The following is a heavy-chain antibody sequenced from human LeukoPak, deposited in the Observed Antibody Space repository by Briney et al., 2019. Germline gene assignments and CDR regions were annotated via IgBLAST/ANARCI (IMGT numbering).Heavy chain of an antibody. D-gene: IGHD2-8*01. CDR2: ISSSSSYI. Sequence: GGSLRLSCAASGFTFSSYWMHWVRQAPGKGLEWVSSISSSSSYIYYADSVKGRFTISRDNAKNSLYLQMNSLRAEDTAVYYCARGGYCTNGVCYNWLDPWGQGTLVTVSS. CDR3: ARGGYCTNGVCYNWLDP. V-gene: IGHV3-21*01. CDR1: GFTFSSYW. J-gene: IGHJ5*02.